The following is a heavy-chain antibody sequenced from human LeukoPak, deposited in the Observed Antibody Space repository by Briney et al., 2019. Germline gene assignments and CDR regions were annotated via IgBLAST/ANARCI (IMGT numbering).Heavy chain of an antibody. CDR3: ARADSSGYYPVYDAFDI. CDR2: IYYSGST. D-gene: IGHD3-22*01. V-gene: IGHV4-59*01. Sequence: PSETLSLNCTVSGGSISSYYWSWIRQPPGKGLEWIGYIYYSGSTHYNPSLKSRVTISVDTSKNQFSLKLSSVTAADTAVYYCARADSSGYYPVYDAFDIWGQGTMVTVSS. J-gene: IGHJ3*02. CDR1: GGSISSYY.